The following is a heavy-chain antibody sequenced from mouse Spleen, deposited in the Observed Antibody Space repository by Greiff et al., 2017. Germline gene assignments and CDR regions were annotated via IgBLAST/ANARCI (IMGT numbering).Heavy chain of an antibody. CDR2: IDPYYGGT. V-gene: IGHV1-39*01. Sequence: LVESGPELEKPGASVKISCKASGYSFTGYNMNWVKQSNGKSLEWIGNIDPYYGGTSYNQKFKGKATLTVDKSSSTAYMQLKSLTSEDSAVYYCARSQWYDYDRVDAMDYWGQGTSVTVSS. CDR3: ARSQWYDYDRVDAMDY. CDR1: GYSFTGYN. J-gene: IGHJ4*01. D-gene: IGHD2-4*01.